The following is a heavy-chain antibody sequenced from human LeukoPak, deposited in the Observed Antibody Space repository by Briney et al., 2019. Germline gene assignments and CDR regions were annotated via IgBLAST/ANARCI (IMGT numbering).Heavy chain of an antibody. Sequence: GASVKVSCKASGYTFTSYGISWVRQAPGQGLEWTGWISAYNGNTNYAQKLQGRVTMTTDTSSSTAYMELRSLRSDDTAVYYCARARPYSSSPNWFDPWGQGTLVTVSS. D-gene: IGHD6-13*01. CDR2: ISAYNGNT. CDR3: ARARPYSSSPNWFDP. J-gene: IGHJ5*02. CDR1: GYTFTSYG. V-gene: IGHV1-18*04.